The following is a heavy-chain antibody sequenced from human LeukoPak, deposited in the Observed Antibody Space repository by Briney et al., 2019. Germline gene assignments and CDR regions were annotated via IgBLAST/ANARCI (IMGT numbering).Heavy chain of an antibody. V-gene: IGHV1-58*01. CDR1: GFTFTSSA. CDR3: AADRRADYYDSSGYYYGGDNWFDP. CDR2: IVVGSGNT. D-gene: IGHD3-22*01. J-gene: IGHJ5*02. Sequence: SVKVSCKASGFTFTSSAVQWVRQARGQRLEWIGWIVVGSGNTNYAQKFQERVTITRDMSTSTAYMELSSLRSEDTAVYYCAADRRADYYDSSGYYYGGDNWFDPWGQGTLVTVSS.